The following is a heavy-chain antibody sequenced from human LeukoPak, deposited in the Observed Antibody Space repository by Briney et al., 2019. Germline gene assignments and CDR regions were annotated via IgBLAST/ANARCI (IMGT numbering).Heavy chain of an antibody. CDR2: IKSKTDGGTT. CDR3: TPIGGYYDSSDAFDI. J-gene: IGHJ3*02. Sequence: GGSLRLSCAASGFTFSSYSMNWVRQAPGKGLEWVGRIKSKTDGGTTDYAAPVKGRFTISRDDSKNTLYLQMNSLKTEDTAVYYCTPIGGYYDSSDAFDIWGQGTMVTVSS. CDR1: GFTFSSYS. D-gene: IGHD3-22*01. V-gene: IGHV3-15*01.